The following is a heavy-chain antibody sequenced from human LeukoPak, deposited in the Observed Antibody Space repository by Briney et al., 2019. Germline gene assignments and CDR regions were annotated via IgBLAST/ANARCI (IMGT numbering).Heavy chain of an antibody. CDR2: ISGSGGST. CDR3: AKSGWFGELLSQLGY. Sequence: GGSLRLSCAASEFIVSSNYMSWVRQAPGKGLEWVSAISGSGGSTYYADSVKGRFTISRDNSKNTLYLQMNSLRAEDTAVYYCAKSGWFGELLSQLGYWGQGTLVTVSS. CDR1: EFIVSSNY. J-gene: IGHJ4*02. D-gene: IGHD3-10*01. V-gene: IGHV3-23*01.